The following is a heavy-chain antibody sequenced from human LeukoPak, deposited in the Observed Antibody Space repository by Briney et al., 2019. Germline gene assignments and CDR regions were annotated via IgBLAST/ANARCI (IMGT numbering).Heavy chain of an antibody. Sequence: GGSLRLSCAASGFTFDDYAMHWVRQVPGKGLEWVSGISWNSASIDYAYSVKGRFTISRDNAKNSLYLQMNSLRAEDTALYYCAKEMQGGDSSSWYLPDYWGQGPLVTVSS. CDR1: GFTFDDYA. CDR3: AKEMQGGDSSSWYLPDY. V-gene: IGHV3-9*01. J-gene: IGHJ4*02. D-gene: IGHD6-13*01. CDR2: ISWNSASI.